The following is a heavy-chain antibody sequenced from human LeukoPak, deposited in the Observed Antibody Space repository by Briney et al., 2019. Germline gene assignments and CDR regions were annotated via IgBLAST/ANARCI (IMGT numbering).Heavy chain of an antibody. D-gene: IGHD4-17*01. CDR2: ISSSSSTI. CDR3: ARDSGSVTFLPSYYYGMDV. Sequence: GGSLRLSCAASGFTFSSYSMNWVRQAPGKGLEWVSYISSSSSTIYYADSVKGRFTISRDNAKNSLYLQMNSLRAEDTAVYYCARDSGSVTFLPSYYYGMDVWGQGTTVTVSS. J-gene: IGHJ6*02. V-gene: IGHV3-48*04. CDR1: GFTFSSYS.